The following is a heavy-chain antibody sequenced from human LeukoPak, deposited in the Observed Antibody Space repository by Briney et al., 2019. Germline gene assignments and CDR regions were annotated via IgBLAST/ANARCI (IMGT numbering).Heavy chain of an antibody. CDR1: GFTFSTYS. CDR2: ISGGSTTT. CDR3: AKSRDGYNYFYFDY. D-gene: IGHD5-24*01. J-gene: IGHJ4*02. V-gene: IGHV3-23*01. Sequence: GGSLRLSCAASGFTFSTYSMHWVRQAPGKGLEWLSYISGGSTTTYYADSVKGRFTISRDNSKNTLYLQMNSLRAEDTAVYYCAKSRDGYNYFYFDYWGQGTLVTVSS.